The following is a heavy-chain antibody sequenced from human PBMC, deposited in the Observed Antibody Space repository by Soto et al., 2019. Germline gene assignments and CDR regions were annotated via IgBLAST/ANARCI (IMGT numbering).Heavy chain of an antibody. D-gene: IGHD1-1*01. V-gene: IGHV1-18*01. Sequence: HVQLVQSGAEVKKPGASLKVSCKASGYTFISYGVSWVRQAPGQGLEWLGWISPYNGNTNYAQKFQGRTTMTTDTSTSTVYRELRSRRTYDTAVYYFSRDHTKGRTDAFDIWGQGTMVVVS. CDR3: SRDHTKGRTDAFDI. J-gene: IGHJ3*02. CDR1: GYTFISYG. CDR2: ISPYNGNT.